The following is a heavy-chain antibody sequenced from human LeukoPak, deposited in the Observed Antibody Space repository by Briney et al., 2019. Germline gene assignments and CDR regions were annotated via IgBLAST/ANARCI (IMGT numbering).Heavy chain of an antibody. CDR1: GGTFSSYA. J-gene: IGHJ4*02. CDR2: IIPIFGTA. CDR3: AREGRDGYNKDLWY. D-gene: IGHD5-24*01. V-gene: IGHV1-69*06. Sequence: GASVKVSCKASGGTFSSYAISWVRQAPGQGLEWMGGIIPIFGTANYAQKFQGRVTITADKSTSTAYMELSSLRSEDTAVYYCAREGRDGYNKDLWYWGQGTLVTVSS.